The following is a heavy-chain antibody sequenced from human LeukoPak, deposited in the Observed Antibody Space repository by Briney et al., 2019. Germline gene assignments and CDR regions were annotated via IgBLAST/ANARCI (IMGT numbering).Heavy chain of an antibody. J-gene: IGHJ4*02. CDR3: VKYDTTVTTSIDY. D-gene: IGHD4-17*01. CDR2: ISGSGGST. Sequence: GGSLRLSCAASGFAFSSYAMSWVRQAPGKGLEWVSGISGSGGSTYCADSVKGRFIVSRDNSKNTLYLQMSSLRAEDTAVYYCVKYDTTVTTSIDYWGQGTLVTVSS. CDR1: GFAFSSYA. V-gene: IGHV3-23*01.